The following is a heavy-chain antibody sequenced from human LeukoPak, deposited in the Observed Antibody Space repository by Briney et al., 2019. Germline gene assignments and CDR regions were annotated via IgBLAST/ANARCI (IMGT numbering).Heavy chain of an antibody. J-gene: IGHJ4*02. V-gene: IGHV3-48*04. CDR1: GFTFSSYS. D-gene: IGHD3-16*02. CDR3: ARDREREYDYVWGSYRPTFDY. CDR2: ISSSGSTI. Sequence: GGSLRLSCAASGFTFSSYSMNWVRQAPGKGLEWVSYISSSGSTIYYADSVKGRFTISRDNAKNSLYLQMNSLRAEDTAVYYCARDREREYDYVWGSYRPTFDYWGQGTLVTVSS.